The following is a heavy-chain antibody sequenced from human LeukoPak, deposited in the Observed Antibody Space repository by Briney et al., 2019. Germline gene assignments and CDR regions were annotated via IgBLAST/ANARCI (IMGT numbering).Heavy chain of an antibody. Sequence: ASVKVSCKASGYTFISYAMNWVRQAPGQGLEWMGWINTNTGNPTYAQGFIGRFVFSLDTSVSTAYLQISSLRSEDTAVYYCARGRSRMRSYYYYMDVWGKGTTVTVSS. CDR3: ARGRSRMRSYYYYMDV. CDR1: GYTFISYA. V-gene: IGHV7-4-1*02. CDR2: INTNTGNP. J-gene: IGHJ6*03. D-gene: IGHD1-14*01.